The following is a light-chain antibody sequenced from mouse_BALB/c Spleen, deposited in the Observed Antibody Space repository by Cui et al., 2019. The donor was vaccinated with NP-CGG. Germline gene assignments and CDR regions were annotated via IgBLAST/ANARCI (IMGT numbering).Light chain of an antibody. CDR2: GTN. J-gene: IGLJ1*01. CDR3: ALWYSNHWV. Sequence: QAVGTQESVFTTSPGETGTLTCRSSTGAVTTSNYANWVQEKPDYLFTGLIGGTNNRVPGVPARFSGSLIGDKAALTITGAQTEDEAIYFCALWYSNHWVFGGGTKLTVL. V-gene: IGLV1*01. CDR1: TGAVTTSNY.